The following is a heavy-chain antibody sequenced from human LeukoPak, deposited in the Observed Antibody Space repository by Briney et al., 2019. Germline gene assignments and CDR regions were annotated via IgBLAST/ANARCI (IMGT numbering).Heavy chain of an antibody. D-gene: IGHD5-24*01. Sequence: SETLSLTCTVSGGSISSYYWSWIRQPAGKGLEWIGRIYTSGSTNYNPSLKSRVTMSVDTSKNQFSLKLSSVTAADTAVYYCARDRREERDGYNRGGGAFDIWGQGTMVTVSS. CDR1: GGSISSYY. CDR2: IYTSGST. J-gene: IGHJ3*02. CDR3: ARDRREERDGYNRGGGAFDI. V-gene: IGHV4-4*07.